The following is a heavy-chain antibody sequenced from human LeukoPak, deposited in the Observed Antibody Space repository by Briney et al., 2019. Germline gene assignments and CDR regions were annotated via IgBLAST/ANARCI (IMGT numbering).Heavy chain of an antibody. CDR2: ISGSGGST. CDR3: ARDISGSYSLDY. J-gene: IGHJ4*02. Sequence: GGSLRLSCAASGFTFSSYAMSWVRQAPGKGLEWVSAISGSGGSTYYADSVKGRFTISRDNSKNTLHLQMNSLRTEDTAVYYCARDISGSYSLDYWGQGTLVTVSS. D-gene: IGHD1-26*01. CDR1: GFTFSSYA. V-gene: IGHV3-23*01.